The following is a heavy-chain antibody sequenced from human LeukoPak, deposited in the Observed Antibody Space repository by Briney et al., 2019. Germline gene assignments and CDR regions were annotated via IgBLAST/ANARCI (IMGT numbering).Heavy chain of an antibody. Sequence: PGGSLRLSCAASGFTFSNAWMSWVRQAPGKGLEWVGRIKSKTDGGTTDYAAPVKGRFTSSRDDSKNTLYLQMNSLKTEDTAVYYCSAELVPVADDAFDIWGQGTMVTVSS. CDR2: IKSKTDGGTT. D-gene: IGHD2-2*01. CDR1: GFTFSNAW. CDR3: SAELVPVADDAFDI. V-gene: IGHV3-15*01. J-gene: IGHJ3*02.